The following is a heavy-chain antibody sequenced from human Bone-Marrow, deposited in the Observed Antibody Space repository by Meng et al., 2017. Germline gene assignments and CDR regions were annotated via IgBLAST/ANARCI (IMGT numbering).Heavy chain of an antibody. CDR2: IGGSGTI. D-gene: IGHD5-18*01. V-gene: IGHV3-23*04. Sequence: VELVQSGAEVKKPGSSVKVSCKASGGTVSSYAISWVRQAPGKGLEWVSLIGGSGTIHYADSVKGRVTISRDNSKNTVYLEMNSLRVEDTAVYYCAKDDSSGYGPDYWGQGTLVTVSS. CDR3: AKDDSSGYGPDY. J-gene: IGHJ4*02. CDR1: GGTVSSYA.